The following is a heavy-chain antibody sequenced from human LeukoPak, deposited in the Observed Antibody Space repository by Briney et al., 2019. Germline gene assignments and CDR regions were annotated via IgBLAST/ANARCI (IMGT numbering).Heavy chain of an antibody. Sequence: ASVKVSCKASGYTFTSYDINWVRQATGQGLEWMGWMNPNSGNTGYAQKFQGRVTIARNTSISTAYMELSSLRSEDTAVYYCARVGRVRGVIRLDYWGQGTLVTVSS. J-gene: IGHJ4*02. CDR1: GYTFTSYD. CDR2: MNPNSGNT. CDR3: ARVGRVRGVIRLDY. D-gene: IGHD3-10*01. V-gene: IGHV1-8*03.